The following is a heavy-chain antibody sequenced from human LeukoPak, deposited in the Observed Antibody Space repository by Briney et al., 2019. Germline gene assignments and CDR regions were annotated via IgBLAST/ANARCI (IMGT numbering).Heavy chain of an antibody. D-gene: IGHD5-12*01. CDR3: VRVGSSRGYNY. CDR1: GFTFSRHG. V-gene: IGHV3-33*01. J-gene: IGHJ4*02. CDR2: IWHDGSKK. Sequence: GGSLRLSCAASGFTFSRHGMHWVRQAPGKGLEWVALIWHDGSKKYYSDSVKGRFTISRDNSKNTLFLQMNSLRAEDTAVYYCVRVGSSRGYNYWGQGTLVTVSS.